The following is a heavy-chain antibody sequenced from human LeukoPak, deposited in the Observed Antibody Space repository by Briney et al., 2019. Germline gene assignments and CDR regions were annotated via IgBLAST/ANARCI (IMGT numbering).Heavy chain of an antibody. Sequence: TGGSLRLSCAASGFTFSSYAMHWVRQAPGKGLEWVAVISYDGSNKYYADSVKGRFTISRDNSKNTLYLQMNSLRAEDTAVYYCARPTSERIAAADPYYFDYWGQGTLVTVSS. D-gene: IGHD6-13*01. CDR3: ARPTSERIAAADPYYFDY. CDR1: GFTFSSYA. J-gene: IGHJ4*02. CDR2: ISYDGSNK. V-gene: IGHV3-30-3*01.